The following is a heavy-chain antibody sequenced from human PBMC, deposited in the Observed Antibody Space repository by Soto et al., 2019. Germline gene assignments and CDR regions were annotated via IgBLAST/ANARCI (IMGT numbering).Heavy chain of an antibody. CDR3: ATGAVSIAAIKDKDDFHI. J-gene: IGHJ3*02. D-gene: IGHD6-6*01. V-gene: IGHV1-69*06. CDR1: GYTFTTYG. Sequence: SVKVSCKASGYTFTTYGISWVLQAPGQGLEWMGGIIPIFGTANYAQKFQGRVTITADKSTSTAYMELSSLRSEDTAVYHCATGAVSIAAIKDKDDFHIWGQGTMVTVSS. CDR2: IIPIFGTA.